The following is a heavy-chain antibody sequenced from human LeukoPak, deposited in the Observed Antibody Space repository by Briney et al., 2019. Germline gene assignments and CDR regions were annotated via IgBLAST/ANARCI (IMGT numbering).Heavy chain of an antibody. CDR3: ARDHQEWELLNCFDY. V-gene: IGHV3-74*01. Sequence: GGSLRLSCAASGFTFSTNWMHWVRQAPGKGLVWVSRINGDGSRTSYADSVEGRFTISRDNAKNTVYLQMNSLRAEDTAVYYCARDHQEWELLNCFDYWGQGTLVTVSS. CDR2: INGDGSRT. D-gene: IGHD1-26*01. J-gene: IGHJ4*02. CDR1: GFTFSTNW.